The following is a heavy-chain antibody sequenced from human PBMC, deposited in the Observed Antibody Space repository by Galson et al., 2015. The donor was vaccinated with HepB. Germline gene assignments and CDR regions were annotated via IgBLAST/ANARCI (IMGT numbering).Heavy chain of an antibody. Sequence: SLRLSCAASGFTFSSYAMHWVRQAPGKGLEWVAVISYDGSNKYYADSVKGRFTISRDNSKNTLYLQMNSLRAEDTAVYCCARALHSNYDSYGMDVWGQGTTVTVSS. J-gene: IGHJ6*02. CDR2: ISYDGSNK. D-gene: IGHD4-11*01. CDR1: GFTFSSYA. V-gene: IGHV3-30*04. CDR3: ARALHSNYDSYGMDV.